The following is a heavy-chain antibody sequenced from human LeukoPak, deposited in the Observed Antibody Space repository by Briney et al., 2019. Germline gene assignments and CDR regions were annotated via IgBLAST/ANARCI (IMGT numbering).Heavy chain of an antibody. Sequence: PSETLSLTCTVSGGSISSGGYYWSWIRQHPGKGLEWIGYIYYSGSTYYNPSLKSRVTISVDTSKNQFSLRLSSVTAADTAVYYCARAYGDDNWSDPWGQGTLVTVSS. CDR2: IYYSGST. J-gene: IGHJ5*02. CDR3: ARAYGDDNWSDP. V-gene: IGHV4-31*03. CDR1: GGSISSGGYY. D-gene: IGHD4-17*01.